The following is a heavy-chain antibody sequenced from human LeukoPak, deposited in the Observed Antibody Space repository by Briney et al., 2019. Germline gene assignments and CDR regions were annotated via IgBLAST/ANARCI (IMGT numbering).Heavy chain of an antibody. V-gene: IGHV3-21*01. Sequence: GGSLRLSCAASGFTFSDFGMNWVRQTPGKGLEWVSSITSSGSFINYADSVKGRFTISRDNAKNSLYLQMNSLRAEDTAVYYCVRGLGYCSSTRCSPGYYMDVWGRGTTVTVSS. D-gene: IGHD2-2*01. CDR3: VRGLGYCSSTRCSPGYYMDV. J-gene: IGHJ6*03. CDR2: ITSSGSFI. CDR1: GFTFSDFG.